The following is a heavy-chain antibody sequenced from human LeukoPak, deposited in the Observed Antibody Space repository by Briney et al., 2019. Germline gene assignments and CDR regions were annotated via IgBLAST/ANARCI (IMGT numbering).Heavy chain of an antibody. CDR2: IKQDGSEK. J-gene: IGHJ4*02. D-gene: IGHD1-26*01. CDR3: ARPRYSGSYRPFDY. CDR1: GFTFSSYW. V-gene: IGHV3-7*01. Sequence: AGGSLRLSCAASGFTFSSYWMSWVRQAPGKGLEWVANIKQDGSEKYYVDSVKGRFTISRDNDKNSLYLQMNSLRAEDTAVYYCARPRYSGSYRPFDYWGQGTLVTVSS.